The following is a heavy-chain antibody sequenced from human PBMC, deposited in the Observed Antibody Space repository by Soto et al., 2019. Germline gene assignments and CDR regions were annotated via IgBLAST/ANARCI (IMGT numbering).Heavy chain of an antibody. J-gene: IGHJ6*02. CDR1: GGSFSGYY. Sequence: SETLSRTCAVYGGSFSGYYWSWIRQPPGKGLEWIGEINHSGSTNYNPSLKSRVTISVDTSKNQFSLKLSSVTAADTAVYYCARMVGIVVVPAADGMDVWGQGTTVTVSS. V-gene: IGHV4-34*01. CDR2: INHSGST. CDR3: ARMVGIVVVPAADGMDV. D-gene: IGHD2-2*03.